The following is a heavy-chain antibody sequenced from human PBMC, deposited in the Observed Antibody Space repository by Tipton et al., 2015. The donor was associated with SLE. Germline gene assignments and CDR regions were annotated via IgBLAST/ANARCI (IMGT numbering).Heavy chain of an antibody. Sequence: SLRLSCAASGFTFSSYAMHWVRQAPGKGLEWVAVISYDGSNKYYADSVKGRFTISRDNSKNTLYLQMNSLRAEDTAVYYCAREQAAGRGRYFQHWGQGTLVTVSS. D-gene: IGHD6-13*01. J-gene: IGHJ1*01. CDR3: AREQAAGRGRYFQH. V-gene: IGHV3-30*04. CDR1: GFTFSSYA. CDR2: ISYDGSNK.